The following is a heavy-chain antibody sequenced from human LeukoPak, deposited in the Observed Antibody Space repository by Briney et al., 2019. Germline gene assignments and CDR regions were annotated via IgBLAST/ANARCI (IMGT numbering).Heavy chain of an antibody. J-gene: IGHJ4*02. V-gene: IGHV3-30*02. CDR3: ARDRRATTSLGVIIDY. Sequence: PGGSLRLSCAASGFTFNNYDMHWVRQAPGKGLEWVAFIRYSGSNKYFADSVKGRFTISRDNSKNTLYLQMNSLRAEDTAVYYCARDRRATTSLGVIIDYWGQGTLVTVSS. D-gene: IGHD3-22*01. CDR2: IRYSGSNK. CDR1: GFTFNNYD.